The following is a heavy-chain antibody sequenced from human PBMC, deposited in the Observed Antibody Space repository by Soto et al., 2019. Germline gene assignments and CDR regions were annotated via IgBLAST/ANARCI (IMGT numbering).Heavy chain of an antibody. D-gene: IGHD3-10*01. CDR3: ARDYYGSGSYYNGDY. CDR1: GYSFTSYW. Sequence: RGESLKISCKGSGYSFTSYWISWVRQMPGKGLEWMGRIDPSDSYTNYSPSFQGHVTISADKSISTAYLQWSSLKASDTAMYYCARDYYGSGSYYNGDYWGQGTLVTVSS. J-gene: IGHJ4*02. V-gene: IGHV5-10-1*01. CDR2: IDPSDSYT.